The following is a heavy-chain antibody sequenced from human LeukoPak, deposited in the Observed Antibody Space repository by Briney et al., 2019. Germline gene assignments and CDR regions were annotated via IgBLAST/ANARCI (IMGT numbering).Heavy chain of an antibody. V-gene: IGHV3-23*01. CDR3: AKDPLVVVAATRQLMVTAAAVPY. D-gene: IGHD2-15*01. Sequence: QPGGSLRLSCAASGFTFSSYAMSWVRQAPGKGLEWVSAISGSGGSTYYADSVKGRFTISRDNSKNTLYLQMNSLRAEDAAVYYCAKDPLVVVAATRQLMVTAAAVPYWGQGTLVTVSS. CDR2: ISGSGGST. J-gene: IGHJ4*02. CDR1: GFTFSSYA.